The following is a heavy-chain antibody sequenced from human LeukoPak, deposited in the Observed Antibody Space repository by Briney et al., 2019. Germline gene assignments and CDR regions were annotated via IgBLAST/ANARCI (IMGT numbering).Heavy chain of an antibody. Sequence: PGGSLRLSCEASGFIFDDYAMHWVRQVPGKGLEWVSGISWKSDSMRYADSVKGRFTVSRDNAKNSLYLQMNSLRAEDTAVYYCAELGITMIGGVWGKGTTVTISS. CDR1: GFIFDDYA. V-gene: IGHV3-9*01. D-gene: IGHD3-10*02. CDR2: ISWKSDSM. J-gene: IGHJ6*04. CDR3: AELGITMIGGV.